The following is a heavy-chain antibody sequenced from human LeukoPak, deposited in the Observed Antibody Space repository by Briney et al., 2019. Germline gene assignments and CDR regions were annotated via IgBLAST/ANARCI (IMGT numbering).Heavy chain of an antibody. V-gene: IGHV4-39*01. Sequence: SETLSLTCTVSGGSISSYYWGWIRQPPGKGLEWIGSIYYSGSTYYNPSLKSRVTISVDTSKNQFSLKLSSVTAADTAVYYCARQYLYYDFWSGFVYFDYWGQGTLVTVSS. CDR1: GGSISSYY. J-gene: IGHJ4*02. D-gene: IGHD3-3*01. CDR3: ARQYLYYDFWSGFVYFDY. CDR2: IYYSGST.